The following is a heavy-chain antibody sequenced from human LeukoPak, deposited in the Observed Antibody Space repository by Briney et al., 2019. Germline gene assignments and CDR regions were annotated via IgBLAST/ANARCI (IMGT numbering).Heavy chain of an antibody. Sequence: AGGSLRLSCSASGFTFSSYSMNWVRQAPGKGLEWVSSISSSSSNIYYGDSVKGRFTISRGNSKNTLYLQMNSLRAEDTAVYYCVKEWELGWGQGTLVTVSS. CDR2: ISSSSSNI. J-gene: IGHJ4*02. D-gene: IGHD1-26*01. V-gene: IGHV3-21*04. CDR1: GFTFSSYS. CDR3: VKEWELG.